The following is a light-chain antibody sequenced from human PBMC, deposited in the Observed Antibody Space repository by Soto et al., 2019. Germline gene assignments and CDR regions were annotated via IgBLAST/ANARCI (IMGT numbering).Light chain of an antibody. CDR2: WAS. CDR3: QQYYFTSLP. J-gene: IGKJ4*01. V-gene: IGKV4-1*01. Sequence: DVVMTQSPESLTVSLGERATISCKSSQSVLYSSNNRNYVAWYQQKPGQPPKLIILWASTRESGVPDRFSGSGCGTDCTLIICRLPAEDVAFYFCQQYYFTSLPFGGGTKVGIK. CDR1: QSVLYSSNNRNY.